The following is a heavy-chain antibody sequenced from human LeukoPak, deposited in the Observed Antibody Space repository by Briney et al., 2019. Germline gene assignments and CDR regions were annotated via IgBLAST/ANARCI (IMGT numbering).Heavy chain of an antibody. CDR1: GGSISSGDYY. V-gene: IGHV4-61*08. J-gene: IGHJ4*02. D-gene: IGHD2-2*01. Sequence: SQTLSLTCTVSGGSISSGDYYWSWIRQPPGKELEWIGHIYHSGSTNYNPSLKSRVTISVDTSKNQFSLKVNSVTAADTAIYYCAREGKYSSTYWDFWGQGTLVTVSS. CDR3: AREGKYSSTYWDF. CDR2: IYHSGST.